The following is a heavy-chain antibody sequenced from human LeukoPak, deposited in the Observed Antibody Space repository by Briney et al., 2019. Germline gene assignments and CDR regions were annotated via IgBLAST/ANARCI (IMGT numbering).Heavy chain of an antibody. J-gene: IGHJ5*02. CDR3: ARVDCGGSCYSWFDP. D-gene: IGHD2-15*01. Sequence: ASVKVSCKASGYTFTSYGISWVRQAPGQGLEWTGWISAYNGNTNYAQKLQGRVTMTTDTSTSTAYMELRSLRSDDTAVYYCARVDCGGSCYSWFDPWGQGTLVTVSS. CDR2: ISAYNGNT. CDR1: GYTFTSYG. V-gene: IGHV1-18*04.